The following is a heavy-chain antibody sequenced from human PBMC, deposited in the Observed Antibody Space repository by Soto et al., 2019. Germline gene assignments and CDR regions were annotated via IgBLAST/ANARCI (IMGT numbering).Heavy chain of an antibody. CDR3: AGGLVCCVSTRGRDYYGMDV. CDR2: IYPGDSDT. J-gene: IGHJ6*02. V-gene: IGHV5-51*01. CDR1: GYSFTSYW. Sequence: GESLKISCKGSGYSFTSYWIGWVRQMPGKGLEWMGIIYPGDSDTRYSPSFQGQVTISADKSISTAYLQWSSLKASDTAIYYCAGGLVCCVSTRGRDYYGMDVWGQGTTVTVSS. D-gene: IGHD2-2*01.